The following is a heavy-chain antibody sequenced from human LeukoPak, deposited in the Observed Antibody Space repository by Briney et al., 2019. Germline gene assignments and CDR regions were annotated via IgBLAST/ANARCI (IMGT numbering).Heavy chain of an antibody. V-gene: IGHV3-23*01. Sequence: GGSLRLSCAASGFTFSSYAMSWVRQAPGKGLEWVSTLSGSGGSTYYADSVKGRFTISRDNSKNTLHLQMNSLRAEDTAVYYCARPFGDYPYATFDYWGRGTLVTVSS. D-gene: IGHD4-17*01. CDR3: ARPFGDYPYATFDY. CDR2: LSGSGGST. J-gene: IGHJ4*02. CDR1: GFTFSSYA.